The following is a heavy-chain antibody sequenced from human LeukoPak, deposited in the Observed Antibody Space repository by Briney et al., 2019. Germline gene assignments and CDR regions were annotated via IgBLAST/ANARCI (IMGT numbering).Heavy chain of an antibody. V-gene: IGHV5-10-1*01. CDR1: GYSFTSYW. CDR2: IKSSDSYT. CDR3: ASRAAAGIYYFYGMDV. Sequence: VESLKIYCKGYGYSFTSYWISWVRQMPGKGMEWMGRIKSSDSYTNYSPSFQGHVTISADKSISTAYLQWSSLKASDTAMYYCASRAAAGIYYFYGMDVWGQGTTVTVSS. J-gene: IGHJ6*02. D-gene: IGHD6-13*01.